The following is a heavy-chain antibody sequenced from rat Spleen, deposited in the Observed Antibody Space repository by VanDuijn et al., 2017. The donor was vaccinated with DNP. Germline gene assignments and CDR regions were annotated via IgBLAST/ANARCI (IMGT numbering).Heavy chain of an antibody. CDR1: GFKFNNYW. CDR3: ATYGSYYHYPNYCDY. D-gene: IGHD1-12*02. V-gene: IGHV5-31*01. CDR2: ITNTDGNT. J-gene: IGHJ2*01. Sequence: EVQLVESGGGPVQPGRSLKLSCVASGFKFNNYWMTWIRQAPGKGLEWVATITNTDGNTYYPDSGKGRFTISRDNAKSTLYLQMDSLRSEDTATYYCATYGSYYHYPNYCDYWGQGVMVTVSS.